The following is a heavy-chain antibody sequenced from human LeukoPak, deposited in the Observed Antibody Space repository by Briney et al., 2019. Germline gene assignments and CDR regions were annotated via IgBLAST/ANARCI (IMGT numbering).Heavy chain of an antibody. CDR2: IYPGDSDT. J-gene: IGHJ3*02. CDR1: GYSFTSYW. V-gene: IGHV5-51*01. CDR3: ATHYYDSSGYYTSGAFDI. D-gene: IGHD3-22*01. Sequence: GESLKISCKGSGYSFTSYWIGWVRQMPGKGLEWMGIIYPGDSDTRYSPSFQGQVTISADKSISTAYLQWSSLKASDTAMYYCATHYYDSSGYYTSGAFDIWGQGTMVTVSS.